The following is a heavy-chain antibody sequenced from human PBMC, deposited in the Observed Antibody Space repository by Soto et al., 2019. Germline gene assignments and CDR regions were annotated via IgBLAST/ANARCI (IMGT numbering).Heavy chain of an antibody. Sequence: SETLSLTCAVSGGSISSGGYSWSWIRQPPGKGLEWIGNIHYNGNTKYNPSLKSRVTMPVDTSKNQFSLKLISVTAADTAKYFCAREGNLGRWLQPLDFWGQGTLVTVSS. CDR3: AREGNLGRWLQPLDF. CDR2: IHYNGNT. CDR1: GGSISSGGYS. V-gene: IGHV4-61*08. J-gene: IGHJ4*02. D-gene: IGHD5-12*01.